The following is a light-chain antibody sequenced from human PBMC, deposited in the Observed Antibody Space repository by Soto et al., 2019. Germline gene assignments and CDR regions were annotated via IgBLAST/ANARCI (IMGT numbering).Light chain of an antibody. V-gene: IGKV3-20*01. CDR2: GAS. J-gene: IGKJ1*01. Sequence: EIVLTQSPATLSLSPAERATLSCRASQSVSSFLAWYQQKPGQAPRLLIYGASSRATGIPDRFSGSGSGTDFTLTISRLEPEDFAVYYCQQYGSSPWTFGQGTKVDI. CDR3: QQYGSSPWT. CDR1: QSVSSF.